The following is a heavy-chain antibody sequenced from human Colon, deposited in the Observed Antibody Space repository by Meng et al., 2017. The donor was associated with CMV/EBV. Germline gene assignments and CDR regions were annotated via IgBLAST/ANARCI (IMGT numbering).Heavy chain of an antibody. CDR1: GFNFSNYW. D-gene: IGHD2-8*01. Sequence: GESLKISCAASGFNFSNYWMSWVRQAPGKGLEWISYISGGSNTIYYADSVKGRFTISRDNTIDSLFLQMGDLRAEDTAVYYCARDHRGVGTAFDIWGQGTMVTVSS. CDR2: ISGGSNTI. J-gene: IGHJ3*02. CDR3: ARDHRGVGTAFDI. V-gene: IGHV3-48*04.